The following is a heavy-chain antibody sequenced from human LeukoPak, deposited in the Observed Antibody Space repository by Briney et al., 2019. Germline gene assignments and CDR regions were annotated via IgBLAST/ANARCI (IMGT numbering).Heavy chain of an antibody. CDR2: ISVYNGNI. D-gene: IGHD1-1*01. J-gene: IGHJ4*02. CDR1: GYCFSSFG. Sequence: ASVKVSCKASGYCFSSFGISWVRQAPGQGLEWMGWISVYNGNIKHGQKFQGRVTMTTDTSTNTAYMELTSLRFDDTAVYYCARDPCGNPCFYFDLWGQGALVTVTA. CDR3: ARDPCGNPCFYFDL. V-gene: IGHV1-18*01.